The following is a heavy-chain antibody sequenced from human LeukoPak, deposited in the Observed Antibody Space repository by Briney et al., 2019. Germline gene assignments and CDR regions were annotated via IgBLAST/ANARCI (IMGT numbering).Heavy chain of an antibody. CDR1: GYSFTSYW. CDR2: IYPGDSDT. D-gene: IGHD2-15*01. V-gene: IGHV5-51*01. CDR3: ARYEYCSGGSCYGDAFDI. Sequence: GESLKISCKGSGYSFTSYWIGWVRQMPGKGLEWMGIIYPGDSDTRYSPSFQGQVTISADKSISTAYLQWSSLKASDTAMYYCARYEYCSGGSCYGDAFDIWGQGTMVTVSS. J-gene: IGHJ3*02.